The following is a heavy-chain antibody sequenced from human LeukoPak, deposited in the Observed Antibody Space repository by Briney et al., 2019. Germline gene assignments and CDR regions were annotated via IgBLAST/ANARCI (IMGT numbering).Heavy chain of an antibody. J-gene: IGHJ4*02. CDR1: GFPFNAYW. Sequence: GGTLRLSCAASGFPFNAYWMTWVRQAPGKGLEWVSTFKTKYNQVYYAESVRGRFTISTDNSKNTVYLQMNSLRAEDTALYYCARSVPDYTRFDYWGQGALVTVSS. D-gene: IGHD4-11*01. V-gene: IGHV3-23*05. CDR2: FKTKYNQV. CDR3: ARSVPDYTRFDY.